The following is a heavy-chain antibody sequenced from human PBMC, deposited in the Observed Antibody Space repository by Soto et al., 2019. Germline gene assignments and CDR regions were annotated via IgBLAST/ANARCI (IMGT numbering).Heavy chain of an antibody. CDR1: GGSISCFY. V-gene: IGHV4-4*07. CDR2: IYSSGNT. J-gene: IGHJ4*02. Sequence: SETLSLTCTVSGGSISCFYWTLIRQPAGRGLEWIGRIYSSGNTYYNPSLTSRVTMSVDTSKNQFSLKLTSVTAADTAVYFCARDHWTPVGGSGSYYFFDYWGQGALVTVSS. D-gene: IGHD3-10*01. CDR3: ARDHWTPVGGSGSYYFFDY.